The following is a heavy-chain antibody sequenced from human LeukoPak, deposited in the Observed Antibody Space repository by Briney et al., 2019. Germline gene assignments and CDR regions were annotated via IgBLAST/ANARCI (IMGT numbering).Heavy chain of an antibody. CDR3: AKGVQMATIMVAFDI. J-gene: IGHJ3*02. V-gene: IGHV3-30*18. D-gene: IGHD5-24*01. CDR1: GFTFSSYG. Sequence: GGSLRLSCAASGFTFSSYGMHGVRQAPGKGLEWGAVISYDGSNEYSVDSVQGRFTISRDNAKNMLYLQMNSLRAEDTAVYYCAKGVQMATIMVAFDIWGQGTMVTVSS. CDR2: ISYDGSNE.